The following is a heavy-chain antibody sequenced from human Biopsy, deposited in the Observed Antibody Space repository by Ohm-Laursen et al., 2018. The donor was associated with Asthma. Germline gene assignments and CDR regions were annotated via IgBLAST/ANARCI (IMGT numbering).Heavy chain of an antibody. CDR2: ISSSSSYI. V-gene: IGHV3-21*01. CDR3: AREGGADYYYYGMDV. CDR1: GFTFSSYS. J-gene: IGHJ6*02. Sequence: LRLSCAASGFTFSSYSMNWVRQAPGKGLEWVSSISSSSSYIYYADSVKGRFTISRDNAKNSLYLQANSLRAEDTAVYYCAREGGADYYYYGMDVWGQGTTVTVSS. D-gene: IGHD3-16*01.